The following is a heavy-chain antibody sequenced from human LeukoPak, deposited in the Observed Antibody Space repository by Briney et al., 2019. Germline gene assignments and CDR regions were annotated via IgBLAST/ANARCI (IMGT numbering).Heavy chain of an antibody. CDR2: ISGGGGST. Sequence: GGSLRLSCAASGFTFSSYAMSWVRQAPGKGLEWVSAISGGGGSTYYADAVKGRFTISRDNSKNTLYLQMNSLRAEDTAVYYCAKKAVGKTGDPGPFAGWGQGTLVTVSS. D-gene: IGHD4-17*01. J-gene: IGHJ4*02. V-gene: IGHV3-23*01. CDR3: AKKAVGKTGDPGPFAG. CDR1: GFTFSSYA.